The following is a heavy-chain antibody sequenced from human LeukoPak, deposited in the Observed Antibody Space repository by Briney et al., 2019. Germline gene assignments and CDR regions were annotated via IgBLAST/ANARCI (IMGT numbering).Heavy chain of an antibody. Sequence: ASVKVSCKASGYTFTGHYMHWVRQAPGQGLEWMGWINPNNGGTNYAQKFQDRVTMTRDTSTSTVYMELSRLTVDDTAVYYCARDHDWGVDYWGQGTLVTVSS. D-gene: IGHD7-27*01. CDR3: ARDHDWGVDY. CDR2: INPNNGGT. J-gene: IGHJ4*02. CDR1: GYTFTGHY. V-gene: IGHV1-2*02.